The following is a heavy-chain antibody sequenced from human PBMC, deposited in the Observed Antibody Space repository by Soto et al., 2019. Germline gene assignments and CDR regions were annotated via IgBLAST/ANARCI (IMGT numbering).Heavy chain of an antibody. Sequence: GSRRVSVAASGFTLSGYWIDWVRQVPGKGLVWVSRISSDGITTTYADSVKGRFTISRDNAKNTLYLQMNSLRAEDTAMYYWTRVVVGSYGYFDYWGQGALVTVSS. D-gene: IGHD2-15*01. CDR1: GFTLSGYW. V-gene: IGHV3-74*01. CDR3: TRVVVGSYGYFDY. CDR2: ISSDGITT. J-gene: IGHJ4*02.